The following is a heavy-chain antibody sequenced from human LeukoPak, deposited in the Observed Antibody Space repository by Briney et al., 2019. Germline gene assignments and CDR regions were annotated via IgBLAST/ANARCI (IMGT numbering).Heavy chain of an antibody. CDR2: ISWNSGSI. CDR1: GFTFDDYA. CDR3: AKDKGSGGLVEYYFDY. V-gene: IGHV3-9*03. D-gene: IGHD6-19*01. J-gene: IGHJ4*02. Sequence: GRSLRLSCAASGFTFDDYAMHWVRQAPGKGLEWVSGISWNSGSIGYADSVKGRFTISRDNAKNSLYLQMNSLRAEDMALYYCAKDKGSGGLVEYYFDYWGQGTLVTVSS.